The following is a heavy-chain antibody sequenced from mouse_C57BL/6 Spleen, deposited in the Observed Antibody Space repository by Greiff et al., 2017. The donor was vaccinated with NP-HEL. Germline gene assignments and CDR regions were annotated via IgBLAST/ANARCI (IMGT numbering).Heavy chain of an antibody. J-gene: IGHJ1*03. CDR2: INPGSGGT. D-gene: IGHD1-1*01. Sequence: QVQLQQSGAELVRPGTSVKVSCKASGYAFTNYLIEWVKQRPGQGLEWIGVINPGSGGTNYNEKVKGKATLTADKSSSTAYMQLSSLTSEDSAVYFCARGRYYGSRSYWYLDVWGTGTTVTVSS. V-gene: IGHV1-54*01. CDR1: GYAFTNYL. CDR3: ARGRYYGSRSYWYLDV.